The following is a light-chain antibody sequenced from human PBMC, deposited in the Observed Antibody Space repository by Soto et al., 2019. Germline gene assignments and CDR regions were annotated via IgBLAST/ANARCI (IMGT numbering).Light chain of an antibody. V-gene: IGKV1-5*03. J-gene: IGKJ1*01. CDR3: QQYNSYPWT. CDR2: KAS. CDR1: QSINNR. Sequence: DIQMTQSPSTLSASVGDRVTITCRACQSINNRLVWYQQKLGIAPKLLMYKASNLESGVPARFSGSGSGTDFALTISSLQPDDFAAYYCQQYNSYPWTFGQGTKVEIK.